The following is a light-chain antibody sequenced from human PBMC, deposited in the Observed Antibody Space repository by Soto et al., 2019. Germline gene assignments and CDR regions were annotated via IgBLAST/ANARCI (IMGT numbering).Light chain of an antibody. CDR2: DAS. J-gene: IGKJ1*01. CDR1: QSVSSY. CDR3: QQRRYWPVT. Sequence: EIVLTQSPAILSMSPGERATLSCRASQSVSSYFAWYQQKPGQAPRLLIYDASHRATGVPARFSGSGSGTDFTLPISSLEPEDFAVYYCQQRRYWPVTFGQGTKVEIK. V-gene: IGKV3-11*01.